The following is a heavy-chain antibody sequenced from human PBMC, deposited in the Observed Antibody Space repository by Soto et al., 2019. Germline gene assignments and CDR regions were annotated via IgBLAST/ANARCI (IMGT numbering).Heavy chain of an antibody. CDR2: IYWNADK. CDR1: GFSLTTSGVG. J-gene: IGHJ4*02. Sequence: QITLKESGPTLVKPTQTLTLTCTFSGFSLTTSGVGVGWIHQPPGKALEWLALIYWNADKRYSPSLKSRLTISKDLAKNQVALTMADLDPVDTAAYFCAHSPFGEFLQGFHYWGQGILVTVSS. V-gene: IGHV2-5*01. CDR3: AHSPFGEFLQGFHY. D-gene: IGHD3-10*01.